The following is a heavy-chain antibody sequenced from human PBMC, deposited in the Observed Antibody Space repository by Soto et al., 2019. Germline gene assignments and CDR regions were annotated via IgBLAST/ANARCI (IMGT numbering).Heavy chain of an antibody. CDR3: ARGGDSSSVGTGYFDL. Sequence: QVQLQESGPGLVKPSQTLSLTCTVSGGSISSGGYYWSWIRQHPGKGLEWIGYIYYSGSTYYNPSLKSRVTISVDTSKNQFSLKLSSVTAADTAVYYCARGGDSSSVGTGYFDLWGRGTLVTVSS. CDR1: GGSISSGGYY. V-gene: IGHV4-31*03. CDR2: IYYSGST. J-gene: IGHJ2*01. D-gene: IGHD6-6*01.